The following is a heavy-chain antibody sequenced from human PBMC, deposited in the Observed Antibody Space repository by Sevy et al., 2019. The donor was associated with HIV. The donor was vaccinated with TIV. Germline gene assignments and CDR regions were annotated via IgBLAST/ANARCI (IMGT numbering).Heavy chain of an antibody. CDR1: GFTFGDYA. CDR3: TRLRGTSSPYYYFGMDV. Sequence: GGSLRLSCTGSGFTFGDYAMSWIRQAPGKGLEWVGFIRSKTYSGTTEYAASVKGRLTISRDDSKNIAYLQMNSLKTEDIAVYYCTRLRGTSSPYYYFGMDVWGQGSTVTVSS. V-gene: IGHV3-49*03. CDR2: IRSKTYSGTT. J-gene: IGHJ6*02. D-gene: IGHD3-16*01.